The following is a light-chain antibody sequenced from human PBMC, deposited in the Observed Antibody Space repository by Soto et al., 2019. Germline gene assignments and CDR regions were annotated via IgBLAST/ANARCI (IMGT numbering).Light chain of an antibody. CDR2: RAS. Sequence: EIVMTPSPATLSVSPVERATLSCRASQSVISSLAWYQQKPGQAPRLFIYRASTRATGIPARFSGSGSGTEFTLTISSLQSEDFAVYYCQQYNDWPRTFGQGTKVDIK. J-gene: IGKJ1*01. V-gene: IGKV3-15*01. CDR3: QQYNDWPRT. CDR1: QSVISS.